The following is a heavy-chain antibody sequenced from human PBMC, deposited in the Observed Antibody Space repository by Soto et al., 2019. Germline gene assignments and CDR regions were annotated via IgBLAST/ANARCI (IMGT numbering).Heavy chain of an antibody. V-gene: IGHV1-69*13. J-gene: IGHJ5*02. CDR2: IIPMFGTP. D-gene: IGHD6-19*01. CDR3: ARDISATQQWPRLANWFDP. Sequence: SVKVSCKTSGGDFSRHAIIWVRQAPGLGLEWVGGIIPMFGTPHYAQRFQGRVTISADESTTTAYMELASLTSEDTAVYYCARDISATQQWPRLANWFDPWGQGTLVTVSS. CDR1: GGDFSRHA.